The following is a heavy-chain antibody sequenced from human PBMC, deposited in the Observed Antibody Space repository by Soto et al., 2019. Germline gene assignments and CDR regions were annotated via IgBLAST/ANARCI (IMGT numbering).Heavy chain of an antibody. CDR3: AREGWEFQLSVSTWSSYYYGMDV. Sequence: QVQLVQSGAEVKKPGASVKVSCKASGYTFTSYYMHWVRQAPGQGLEWMGIINPSGGSTSYAQKFQGRVTMTRDTSTSTVYMELSSLRSEDTAVYYCAREGWEFQLSVSTWSSYYYGMDVWGQGTTVTVSS. J-gene: IGHJ6*02. CDR1: GYTFTSYY. V-gene: IGHV1-46*01. D-gene: IGHD3-10*01. CDR2: INPSGGST.